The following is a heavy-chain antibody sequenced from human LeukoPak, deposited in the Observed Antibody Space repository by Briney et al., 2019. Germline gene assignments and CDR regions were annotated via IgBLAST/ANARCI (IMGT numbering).Heavy chain of an antibody. J-gene: IGHJ5*02. V-gene: IGHV3-21*01. D-gene: IGHD5-12*01. CDR3: ARDLDYDYQGWFDP. CDR1: GFTFSSYS. CDR2: ISSSSSYI. Sequence: GGSQRLSCAASGFTFSSYSMNWVRQAPGKGLEWVSSISSSSSYIYYADSVKGRFTISRDNAKNSLYLQMNSLRAEDTAVYYCARDLDYDYQGWFDPWGQGTLVTVSS.